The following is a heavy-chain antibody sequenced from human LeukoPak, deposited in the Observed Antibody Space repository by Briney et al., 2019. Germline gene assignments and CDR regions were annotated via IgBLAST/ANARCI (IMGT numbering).Heavy chain of an antibody. V-gene: IGHV4-61*02. D-gene: IGHD6-6*01. J-gene: IGHJ4*02. CDR3: ARGSAFDY. Sequence: NPSETLSLTCTVSGDSISSRNYYWSWIRQPAGKGLEWIGRIYISGSTNYNPSLKSRVTISLDTSKNQVSLKLNSVTAADTAVYYCARGSAFDYWGQGTLVTVSS. CDR2: IYISGST. CDR1: GDSISSRNYY.